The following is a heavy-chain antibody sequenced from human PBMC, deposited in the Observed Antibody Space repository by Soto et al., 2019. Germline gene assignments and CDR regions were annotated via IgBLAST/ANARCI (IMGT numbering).Heavy chain of an antibody. V-gene: IGHV1-18*01. CDR3: ARDQRVGVLTTEDY. CDR2: ISAYNGNT. CDR1: GYTFTSYG. Sequence: QVQLVQSGAEVNKPGAAVEVSCKASGYTFTSYGISWVRQAPGKGPERMGWISAYNGNTNYAQKLQGRVTMTTDTSTSTAYMELRSLRSDDTDVYYCARDQRVGVLTTEDYWGQGTLVTVA. D-gene: IGHD4-17*01. J-gene: IGHJ4*02.